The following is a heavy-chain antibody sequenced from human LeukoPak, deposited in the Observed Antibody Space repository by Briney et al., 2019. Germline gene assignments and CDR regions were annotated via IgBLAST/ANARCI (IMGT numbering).Heavy chain of an antibody. J-gene: IGHJ4*02. CDR2: ISGSGGST. CDR3: ARLYYYDSRDY. CDR1: GFTFSSYA. Sequence: GSLRLSCAASGFTFSSYAMSWVRQAPGKGLEWVSAISGSGGSTYYADSVKGRFTISRHNSKNTLYLQMSSLRAEDTAVYYCARLYYYDSRDYWGQGTLVTVSS. D-gene: IGHD3-22*01. V-gene: IGHV3-23*01.